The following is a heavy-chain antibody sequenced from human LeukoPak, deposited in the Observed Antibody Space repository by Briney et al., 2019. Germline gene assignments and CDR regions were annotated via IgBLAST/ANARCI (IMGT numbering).Heavy chain of an antibody. V-gene: IGHV1-46*01. CDR3: AGGYCSSTGCYYNWFDP. J-gene: IGHJ5*02. Sequence: GASVKVSCKASGYTFTSYYMHWVRQAPGQGLEWMGIINPSGGSTSYAQKFQGRVTMTRDTSTSTVYMELSSLRSEDTAVYYCAGGYCSSTGCYYNWFDPWGQGTLVTVSS. CDR1: GYTFTSYY. D-gene: IGHD2-2*01. CDR2: INPSGGST.